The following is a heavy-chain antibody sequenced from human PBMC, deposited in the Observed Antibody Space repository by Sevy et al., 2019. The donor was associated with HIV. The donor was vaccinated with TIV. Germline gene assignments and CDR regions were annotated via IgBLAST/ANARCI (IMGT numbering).Heavy chain of an antibody. CDR1: GYTFTNYH. CDR3: ARSPSGSQGPGQYFHH. CDR2: ITPNNGDT. V-gene: IGHV1-18*01. J-gene: IGHJ1*01. Sequence: ASVKVSCKASGYTFTNYHITWVRQAPGQGLECMGRITPNNGDTNYAQRLQGRVTMTTDTSTSTVYMELRSLRSDDTAVYYCARSPSGSQGPGQYFHHWGQGTLATVSS. D-gene: IGHD1-26*01.